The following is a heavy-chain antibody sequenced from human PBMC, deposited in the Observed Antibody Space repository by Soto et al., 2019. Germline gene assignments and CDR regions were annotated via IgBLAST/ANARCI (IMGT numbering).Heavy chain of an antibody. J-gene: IGHJ5*02. V-gene: IGHV3-21*01. D-gene: IGHD6-13*01. CDR1: GFTFSNYR. Sequence: PGGSLRLSCAASGFTFSNYRMNWVRQAPGKGLEWVSSITSSSSYIYYADSVKGRFTISRDNAKNSLYLQMDSLRAEDTAVYYCAREHISAAGPGGDWFDPWGQGTLVTVSS. CDR2: ITSSSSYI. CDR3: AREHISAAGPGGDWFDP.